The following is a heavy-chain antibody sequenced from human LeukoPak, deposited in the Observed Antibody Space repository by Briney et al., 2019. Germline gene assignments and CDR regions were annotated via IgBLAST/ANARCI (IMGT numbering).Heavy chain of an antibody. V-gene: IGHV5-51*01. CDR3: ASGVVRGVIIDPDAFDI. CDR1: GYSFTSYW. CDR2: IYPGDSDT. Sequence: GESLKISCKGSGYSFTSYWIGWVRQMPGKGLEWMGIIYPGDSDTRYSPSFQGQVTISADKSISTAYLQWSSLKASDTAMYYCASGVVRGVIIDPDAFDIWGQGTMVTVSS. D-gene: IGHD3-10*01. J-gene: IGHJ3*02.